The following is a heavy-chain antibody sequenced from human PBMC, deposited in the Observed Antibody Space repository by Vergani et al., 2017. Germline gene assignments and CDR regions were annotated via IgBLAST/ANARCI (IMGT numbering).Heavy chain of an antibody. CDR3: ARDTGECSGGSCYSVDY. V-gene: IGHV3-23*01. J-gene: IGHJ4*02. Sequence: EVQLLESGGGLVQPGGSLRLSCAASGFTFSSYAMSWVRQAPGKGLEWVSAISGSGGSTYYADSVQGRFTSSRENSKNTLYLQMNSLRAEAAAVYYWARDTGECSGGSCYSVDYWGQGTLVTVSS. D-gene: IGHD2-15*01. CDR1: GFTFSSYA. CDR2: ISGSGGST.